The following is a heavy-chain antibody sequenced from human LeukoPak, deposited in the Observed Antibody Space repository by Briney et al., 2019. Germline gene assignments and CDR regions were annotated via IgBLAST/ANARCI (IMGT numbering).Heavy chain of an antibody. CDR2: FSYDGRT. J-gene: IGHJ4*02. CDR1: GGSISSTNYN. Sequence: PSETLSLTCTVSGGSISSTNYNWGWIRQPPGKGLEWIGSFSYDGRTYHNPSLKSRVTISVDTSKNQFSLKLSSVTAADTAVYYCARHSLDVTRVTIFGVVIDSQPDYFDYWGQGTLVTVSS. D-gene: IGHD3-3*01. CDR3: ARHSLDVTRVTIFGVVIDSQPDYFDY. V-gene: IGHV4-39*01.